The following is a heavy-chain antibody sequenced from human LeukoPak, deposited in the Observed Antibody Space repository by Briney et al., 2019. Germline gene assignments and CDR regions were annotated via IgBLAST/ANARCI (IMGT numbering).Heavy chain of an antibody. J-gene: IGHJ5*02. D-gene: IGHD3-10*01. V-gene: IGHV4-59*01. CDR1: GGSSSSYY. Sequence: SETLSLTCTVSGGSSSSYYWSWIRQPPGKGLEWIGYIYYSGSTNYNPSLKSRVTISVDTSKNQFSLKLSSVTAADTAVYYCARVTWSGSPRSPSFDPWGQGTLVTVSS. CDR3: ARVTWSGSPRSPSFDP. CDR2: IYYSGST.